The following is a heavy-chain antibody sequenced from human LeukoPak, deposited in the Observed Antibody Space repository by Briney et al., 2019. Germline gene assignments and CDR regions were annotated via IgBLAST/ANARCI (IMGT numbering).Heavy chain of an antibody. CDR2: IWYDGSNK. CDR1: GFTFSSYG. Sequence: GGSLRLSCAASGFTFSSYGMHWVRQAPGKGLEWVAVIWYDGSNKYYADSVKGRFTISRVNSKNTLYLQMNSLRAEDTAVYYCAKGQVVAATTDAFDIWGQGTMVTVSS. CDR3: AKGQVVAATTDAFDI. J-gene: IGHJ3*02. D-gene: IGHD2-15*01. V-gene: IGHV3-33*06.